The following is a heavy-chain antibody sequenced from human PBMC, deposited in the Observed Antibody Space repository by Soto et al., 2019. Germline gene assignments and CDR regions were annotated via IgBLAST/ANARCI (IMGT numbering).Heavy chain of an antibody. V-gene: IGHV3-9*01. CDR3: AKGVVTTNYYYYYYMDV. CDR2: ISWNSGSI. D-gene: IGHD1-1*01. J-gene: IGHJ6*03. CDR1: GFTFDDYA. Sequence: GGSLRLSCAASGFTFDDYAMHWVRQAPGKGLEWVSGISWNSGSIGYADSVKGRFTISRDNAKNSLYLQMNSLRAEDTALYYCAKGVVTTNYYYYYYMDVWGKGTTVTVS.